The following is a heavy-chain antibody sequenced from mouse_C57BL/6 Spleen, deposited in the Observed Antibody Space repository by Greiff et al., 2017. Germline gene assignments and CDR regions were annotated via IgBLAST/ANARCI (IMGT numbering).Heavy chain of an antibody. D-gene: IGHD1-1*01. CDR3: ARENRDYGSSYDY. CDR2: ISDGGSYT. Sequence: EVQLVESGGGLVKPGGSLKLSCAASGFTFSSYAMSWVRQTPEKRLEWVATISDGGSYTYYPDNVKGRFTISRDNAKNNLYMQMSHLKSEDTAMYYWARENRDYGSSYDYWGQGTTLTVSS. J-gene: IGHJ2*01. V-gene: IGHV5-4*01. CDR1: GFTFSSYA.